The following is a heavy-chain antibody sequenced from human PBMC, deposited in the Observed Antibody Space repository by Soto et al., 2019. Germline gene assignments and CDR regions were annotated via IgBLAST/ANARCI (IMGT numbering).Heavy chain of an antibody. CDR1: GFIFTNYA. CDR3: ARGSSRWDY. CDR2: IGGRGNSA. V-gene: IGHV3-23*01. Sequence: GGSLRLSCAASGFIFTNYAMNWVRQAPGKGLEWVSVIGGRGNSAYYADSVQGRFTISRDNSKNTLSLQMSSLTADDTAMYYCARGSSRWDYWGQGTLVTVSS. D-gene: IGHD6-13*01. J-gene: IGHJ4*02.